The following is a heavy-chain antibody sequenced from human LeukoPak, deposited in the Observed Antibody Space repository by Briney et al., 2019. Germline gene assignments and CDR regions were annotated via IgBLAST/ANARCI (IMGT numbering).Heavy chain of an antibody. D-gene: IGHD3-3*02. J-gene: IGHJ6*03. CDR2: IIPIFGTA. Sequence: ASVKVSCKASGGTFSSYAISWVRQAPGQGLEWMGGIIPIFGTANYAQNFQGRVTITTDESTSTAYMELSSLRSEDTAVYYCARARPDIFGVPYYMDVWGKGTTVTVS. CDR1: GGTFSSYA. V-gene: IGHV1-69*05. CDR3: ARARPDIFGVPYYMDV.